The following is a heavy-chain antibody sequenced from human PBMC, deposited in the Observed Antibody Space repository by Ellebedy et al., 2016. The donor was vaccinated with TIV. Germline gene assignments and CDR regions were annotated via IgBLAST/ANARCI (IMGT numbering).Heavy chain of an antibody. Sequence: SETLSLTXTVSGASISSGDYYWTWLRQPPGKGLEWIGYIFYTGNTYYNPSLKSRVTMSVDTSKNQFSLRLSSVTAADTAVYFCARGGHIAAATTSYFDSWGQGTLVTVSS. CDR1: GASISSGDYY. V-gene: IGHV4-30-4*01. CDR2: IFYTGNT. J-gene: IGHJ4*02. D-gene: IGHD6-13*01. CDR3: ARGGHIAAATTSYFDS.